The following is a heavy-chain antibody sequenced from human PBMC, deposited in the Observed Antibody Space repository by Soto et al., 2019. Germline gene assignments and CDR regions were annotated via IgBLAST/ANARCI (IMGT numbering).Heavy chain of an antibody. D-gene: IGHD6-19*01. V-gene: IGHV4-39*01. CDR2: IYYSGST. Sequence: QLQLQESGPGLLKPSETLSLTCTVSGGSISSSTYFWGWMRQPPGKGLEWIGSIYYSGSTYYNPSLKSRVTISVDTSKNQFSLKLSSVTAADTAVYYCARRDSSGWWNVWGQGTLVTVSS. J-gene: IGHJ4*02. CDR3: ARRDSSGWWNV. CDR1: GGSISSSTYF.